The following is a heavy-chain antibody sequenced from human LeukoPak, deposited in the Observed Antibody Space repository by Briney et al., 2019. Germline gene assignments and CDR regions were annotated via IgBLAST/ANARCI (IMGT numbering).Heavy chain of an antibody. Sequence: PGGSLRLSCAASGFTFSSYGMHWVRQAPGKGLEWVAVISYDGSNKYYGDSVKGRFTISRDNSKNTLYLQMNSLRAEDTAVYYCAKDGTSWYEVNYWGQGTLVTVSS. J-gene: IGHJ4*02. D-gene: IGHD6-13*01. CDR2: ISYDGSNK. CDR3: AKDGTSWYEVNY. CDR1: GFTFSSYG. V-gene: IGHV3-30*18.